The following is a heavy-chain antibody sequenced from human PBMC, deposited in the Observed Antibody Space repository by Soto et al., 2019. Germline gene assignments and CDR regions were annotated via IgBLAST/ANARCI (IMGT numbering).Heavy chain of an antibody. CDR3: AIGAPGRYGDSLFDL. J-gene: IGHJ2*01. CDR2: ITPFNGNT. CDR1: GYTFTYRY. D-gene: IGHD4-17*01. V-gene: IGHV1-45*02. Sequence: QMQLVQSGAEVKKTGSSVKVSCKASGYTFTYRYLHWVRQAPGQALEWMGWITPFNGNTNYAQKFQDRVTITGDRSMCTAYMELSSLRSEDTAMYSCAIGAPGRYGDSLFDLWGRGTLVTVSS.